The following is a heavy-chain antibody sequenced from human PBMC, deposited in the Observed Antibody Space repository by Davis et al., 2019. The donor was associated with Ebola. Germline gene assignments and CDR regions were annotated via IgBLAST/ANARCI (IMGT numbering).Heavy chain of an antibody. CDR2: ISPGTTDT. D-gene: IGHD4-11*01. V-gene: IGHV5-51*01. CDR3: ARRGNFSNEYFDY. J-gene: IGHJ4*02. Sequence: KVSCMGSRYIFTNHWIVRVRQMPGKGLEGMGIISPGTTDTSYSPSFQGQVTISADTSITTAYLQWSILKASDTAMYFCARRGNFSNEYFDYWGQGTLVTVSS. CDR1: RYIFTNHW.